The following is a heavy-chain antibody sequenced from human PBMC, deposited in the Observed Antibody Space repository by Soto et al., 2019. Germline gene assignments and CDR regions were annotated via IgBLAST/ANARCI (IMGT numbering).Heavy chain of an antibody. CDR2: MNPNSGNT. Sequence: QVQLVQSGAEVKKPGASVKVSCKASGYTLTSYDINWVRQATGQGLEWMGWMNPNSGNTGYAQKFQGRVTMTRNTAITTAYMELSSLRSEDTAVYYCARGDNFYYGMDVWGQGTTVTVSS. V-gene: IGHV1-8*01. CDR3: ARGDNFYYGMDV. CDR1: GYTLTSYD. D-gene: IGHD3-9*01. J-gene: IGHJ6*02.